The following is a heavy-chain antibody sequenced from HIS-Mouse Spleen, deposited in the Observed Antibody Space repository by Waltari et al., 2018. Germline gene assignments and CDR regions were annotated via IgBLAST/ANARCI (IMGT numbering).Heavy chain of an antibody. V-gene: IGHV4-39*01. CDR2: IYYSGST. CDR1: GGSISSSRYY. CDR3: ARHEGGGWYFDL. Sequence: QLQLQESGPGLVKPSETLSLTCTVSGGSISSSRYYWGWIRQPPGKGLEWIGSIYYSGSTYYNPSLKSRVTISVDTSKNQFSLKLSSVTAADTAVYYCARHEGGGWYFDLWGRGTLVTVSS. D-gene: IGHD1-26*01. J-gene: IGHJ2*01.